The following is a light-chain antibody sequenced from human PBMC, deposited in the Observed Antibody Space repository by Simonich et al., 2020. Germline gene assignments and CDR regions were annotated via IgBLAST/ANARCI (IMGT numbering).Light chain of an antibody. CDR1: QSVSSN. V-gene: IGKV3-15*01. CDR3: QQYNNWPRT. J-gene: IGKJ1*01. CDR2: GAS. Sequence: EIVMTQSPATLSVSPGERATLSCRASQSVSSNLAGYQHKPGQDPRLLIYGASTRATGIPARFSGSGSWTEFTLTISSMQSEDFAVYYCQQYNNWPRTFGQGTKVEIK.